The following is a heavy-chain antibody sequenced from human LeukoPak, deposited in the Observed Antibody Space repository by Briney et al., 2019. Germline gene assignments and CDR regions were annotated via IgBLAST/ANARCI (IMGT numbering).Heavy chain of an antibody. CDR1: GYTFTDYY. D-gene: IGHD6-13*01. V-gene: IGHV1-2*04. CDR2: INPNSGDT. CDR3: ARRSIAAVALGWYFDN. J-gene: IGHJ4*02. Sequence: ASVKVSCKASGYTFTDYYMHWVGQAPGQGLEWMGWINPNSGDTKYAQKFQGWVTMTRDTSITTAYMELSRLRSDDTAVYYCARRSIAAVALGWYFDNWGQGTLVTVSS.